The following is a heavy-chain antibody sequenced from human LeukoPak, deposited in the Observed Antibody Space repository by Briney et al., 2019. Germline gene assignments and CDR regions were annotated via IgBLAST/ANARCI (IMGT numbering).Heavy chain of an antibody. Sequence: PGGSLRLSCAASGFTFSTYWMSWVRQAPGKGLEWVANTKQDGSEKYYVDSVKGRFTISRDNAKNSLYLQMNSLRAEDTAVYYCAREVGTCSGGTCYFRFDYWGQGTLVTVSS. D-gene: IGHD2-15*01. J-gene: IGHJ4*02. CDR3: AREVGTCSGGTCYFRFDY. CDR2: TKQDGSEK. V-gene: IGHV3-7*01. CDR1: GFTFSTYW.